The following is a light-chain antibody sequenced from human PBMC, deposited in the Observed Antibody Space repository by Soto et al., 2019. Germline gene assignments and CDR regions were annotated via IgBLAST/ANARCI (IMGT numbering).Light chain of an antibody. J-gene: IGKJ4*01. V-gene: IGKV3-15*01. CDR3: QQYSYWPLT. Sequence: EIVMTQSPATLSVSPGERATVSCRASQSVSSNLAWYQQKPGQAPRLLIYGASTRATGIPARFSGSGSGTEFALSISSLQSEDVAVYYCQQYSYWPLTFGGGTKVEIK. CDR2: GAS. CDR1: QSVSSN.